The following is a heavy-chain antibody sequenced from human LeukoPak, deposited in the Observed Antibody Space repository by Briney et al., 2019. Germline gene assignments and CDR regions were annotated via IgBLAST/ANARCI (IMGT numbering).Heavy chain of an antibody. D-gene: IGHD5-24*01. CDR3: ARDRDSHHACDI. CDR1: GFTFSNSW. V-gene: IGHV3-7*05. J-gene: IGHJ3*02. Sequence: GGSLRLSCAASGFTFSNSWMSWVRQAPGKGLEWVAIIKGDGSEKYYVDSVKGRFTIAGDNAKNSLYLQMNSLRAEDTALYYCARDRDSHHACDIWGQGTKVTVSS. CDR2: IKGDGSEK.